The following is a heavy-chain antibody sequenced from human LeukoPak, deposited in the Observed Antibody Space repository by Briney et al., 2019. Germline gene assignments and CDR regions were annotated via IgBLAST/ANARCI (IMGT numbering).Heavy chain of an antibody. CDR2: ISYDGSNK. D-gene: IGHD3-10*01. CDR1: GFTVSSNY. V-gene: IGHV3-30*18. Sequence: PGGSLRLSCAASGFTVSSNYMSWVRQAPGKGLEWVAVISYDGSNKYYADSVKGRFTISRDNSKNTLYLQMNSLRAEDTAVYYCAKSAIWGSGSHFDYWGQGTLVTVSS. CDR3: AKSAIWGSGSHFDY. J-gene: IGHJ4*02.